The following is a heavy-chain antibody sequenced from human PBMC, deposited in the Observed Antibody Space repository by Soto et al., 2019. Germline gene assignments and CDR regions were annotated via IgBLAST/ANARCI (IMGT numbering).Heavy chain of an antibody. CDR2: TTANKVDT. CDR1: GSPFSKYT. Sequence: QVQVMQSGTEVKKPGASVRVSCKTPGSPFSKYTFNWVRQAPAQVLEWIGWTTANKVDTLYAQRFHGRVTLTTDTYTNTASLDLTTLRGDDTAVYFGGVGVDLWFYGIDVGGPGTKVIVSS. J-gene: IGHJ6*02. CDR3: GVGVDLWFYGIDV. V-gene: IGHV1-18*01. D-gene: IGHD1-26*01.